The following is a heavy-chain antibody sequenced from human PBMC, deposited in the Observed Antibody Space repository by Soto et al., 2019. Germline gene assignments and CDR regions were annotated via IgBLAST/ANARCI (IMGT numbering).Heavy chain of an antibody. J-gene: IGHJ4*02. Sequence: PGGSLRLSCAASGFTFSSYAMTWVRQAAGKGLEWVSTIRARGDSTFYGDSVKGRCTISRDNSDNTVYLQMNSLKAEDTAVYYCAKGGYTTYFDSWGQGTLVTVSS. V-gene: IGHV3-23*01. D-gene: IGHD5-18*01. CDR1: GFTFSSYA. CDR2: IRARGDST. CDR3: AKGGYTTYFDS.